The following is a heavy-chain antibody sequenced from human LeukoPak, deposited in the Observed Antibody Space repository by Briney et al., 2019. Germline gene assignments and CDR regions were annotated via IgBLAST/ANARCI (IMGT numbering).Heavy chain of an antibody. CDR1: GFIFRNFS. CDR2: ISGSGGNT. D-gene: IGHD1-26*01. Sequence: GVSLRLSCAASGFIFRNFSMSWVRQAPGGGLVWVLVISGSGGNTYYADSVKGRFTISRDNSKNTLDLQMNSLRADDTAVYYCAKDSSHVSGNYDYLDYWGQGALVTVSS. CDR3: AKDSSHVSGNYDYLDY. J-gene: IGHJ4*02. V-gene: IGHV3-23*01.